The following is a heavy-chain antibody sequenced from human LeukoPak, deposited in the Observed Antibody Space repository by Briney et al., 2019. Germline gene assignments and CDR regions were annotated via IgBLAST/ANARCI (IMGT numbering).Heavy chain of an antibody. CDR2: IKSKPAGGTI. D-gene: IGHD3-22*01. J-gene: IGHJ4*02. V-gene: IGHV3-15*01. CDR3: TTTYYFDSSGYFTYY. CDR1: GFTFSNAW. Sequence: GGSLRLSCAGSGFTFSNAWMTWVRQAPGKGLEWVGRIKSKPAGGTIDYAAPVKGRFTISRDDSKNTVYLQMNSLKTEDTAMYYCTTTYYFDSSGYFTYYWGQGTLVTVSS.